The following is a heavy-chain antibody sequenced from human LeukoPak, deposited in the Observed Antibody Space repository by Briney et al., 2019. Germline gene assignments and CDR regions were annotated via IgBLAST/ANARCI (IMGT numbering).Heavy chain of an antibody. CDR3: ARDRMRERVDLDC. CDR1: GFTFTGYW. Sequence: GGSLRLSCAASGFTFTGYWIYWVRQGPGKGLEWVSWIKGDGTATGFADSVKGRFTGSRDNAKNTMYLKMNSLRADDTAVYYCARDRMRERVDLDCWGQGALVTVSS. CDR2: IKGDGTAT. D-gene: IGHD1-26*01. J-gene: IGHJ4*02. V-gene: IGHV3-74*01.